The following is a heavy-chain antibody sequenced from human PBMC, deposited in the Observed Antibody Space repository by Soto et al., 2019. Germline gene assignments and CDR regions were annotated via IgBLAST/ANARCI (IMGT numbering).Heavy chain of an antibody. CDR1: GFTFSSYG. D-gene: IGHD4-17*01. Sequence: AGGSLRLSCAASGFTFSSYGMHWVRQAPGKGLEWVAVISYDGSNKYYADSVKGRFTISRDNSKNTLYLQMNSLRAEDTAVYYCASTVVTLALDDWGQGTLVTVSS. CDR3: ASTVVTLALDD. J-gene: IGHJ4*02. V-gene: IGHV3-30*03. CDR2: ISYDGSNK.